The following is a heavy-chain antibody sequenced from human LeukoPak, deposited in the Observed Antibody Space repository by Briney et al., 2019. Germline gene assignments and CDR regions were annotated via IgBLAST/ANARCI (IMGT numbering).Heavy chain of an antibody. Sequence: GASVKVSCKASGVTFSSYAISWVRQAPGQGLEWMGGIIPIFGTANYAQKFQGRVTITTDESTSTAYLELSSLRAEDTAVYYCARQQLPRFLRAFDIWGQGTMVTVSS. CDR2: IIPIFGTA. D-gene: IGHD2-2*01. V-gene: IGHV1-69*05. CDR3: ARQQLPRFLRAFDI. CDR1: GVTFSSYA. J-gene: IGHJ3*02.